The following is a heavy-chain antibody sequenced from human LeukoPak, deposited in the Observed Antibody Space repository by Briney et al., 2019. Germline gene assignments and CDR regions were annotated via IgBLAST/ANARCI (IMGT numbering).Heavy chain of an antibody. V-gene: IGHV3-11*04. Sequence: GGSLRLSCAPSGFTFSNYYMSWIRQAPGKRLEWLSYISSSGSTIYYEDSVKGRFTISRDNAKNSLYLNMNSLRAEDTAVYYCARDFSDPNYYFYYMDVWGKGTTVTVSS. CDR3: ARDFSDPNYYFYYMDV. CDR2: ISSSGSTI. D-gene: IGHD1-26*01. J-gene: IGHJ6*03. CDR1: GFTFSNYY.